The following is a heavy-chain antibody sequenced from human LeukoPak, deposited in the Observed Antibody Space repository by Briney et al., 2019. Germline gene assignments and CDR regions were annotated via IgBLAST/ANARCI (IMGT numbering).Heavy chain of an antibody. CDR1: GGTFSSYA. V-gene: IGHV1-69*01. J-gene: IGHJ4*02. D-gene: IGHD6-19*01. Sequence: ASVKVSCKASGGTFSSYAISWVRQAPGQGLESMGGIIPIFGTANYAQKFQGRVTITADESTSTAYMELSSLRSEDTAVYYCARGTGSSGWSPFDYWGQGTLVTVSS. CDR3: ARGTGSSGWSPFDY. CDR2: IIPIFGTA.